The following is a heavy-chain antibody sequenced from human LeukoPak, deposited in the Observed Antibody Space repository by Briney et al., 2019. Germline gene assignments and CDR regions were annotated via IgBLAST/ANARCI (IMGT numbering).Heavy chain of an antibody. V-gene: IGHV3-43*02. CDR1: GFTFEDYA. D-gene: IGHD5-24*01. CDR2: ISGDGGST. J-gene: IGHJ6*02. CDR3: AKDITYNSWFYYYYGMDV. Sequence: GGSLRLSWATSGFTFEDYAMHWVRQAPGKGLELVSLISGDGGSTYYADSVKGRFTISRDNSKNSLYLQMNSLRTEDTALYYCAKDITYNSWFYYYYGMDVWGQGTTVTVSS.